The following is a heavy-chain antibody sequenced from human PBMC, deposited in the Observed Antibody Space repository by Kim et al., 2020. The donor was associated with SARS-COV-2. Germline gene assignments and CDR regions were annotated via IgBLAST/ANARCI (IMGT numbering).Heavy chain of an antibody. D-gene: IGHD3-10*01. V-gene: IGHV4-39*02. CDR2: IFYTGQP. J-gene: IGHJ5*01. CDR3: ARRRGSSSSGGDWFDS. CDR1: GDSIDNFNFY. Sequence: SQTLSLTCAVSGDSIDNFNFYWDWVRQSPGKALEWIGSIFYTGQPYYSPSLKSRVTLLLDTSERHFSLTLASVTSTDSGVYFCARRRGSSSSGGDWFDSWGRGPLVTVPS.